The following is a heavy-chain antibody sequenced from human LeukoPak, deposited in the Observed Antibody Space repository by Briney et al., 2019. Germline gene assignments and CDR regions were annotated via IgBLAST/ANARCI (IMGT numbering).Heavy chain of an antibody. J-gene: IGHJ3*02. CDR1: GFTFDDYA. V-gene: IGHV3-9*01. Sequence: PGGSLRLSCAASGFTFDDYAMHWVRQAPGKGLEWVSGISWNSGSIGYADSVKGRFTTSRDNAKNSLYLQMNSLRAEDTALYYCAKPFSSGYLDDAFDIWGQGTMVTVSS. CDR3: AKPFSSGYLDDAFDI. CDR2: ISWNSGSI. D-gene: IGHD3-22*01.